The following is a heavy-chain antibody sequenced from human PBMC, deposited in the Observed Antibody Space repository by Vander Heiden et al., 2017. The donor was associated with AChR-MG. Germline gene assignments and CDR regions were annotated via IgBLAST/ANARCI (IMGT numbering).Heavy chain of an antibody. D-gene: IGHD2-15*01. V-gene: IGHV4-30-2*01. CDR1: GGSISRGGYS. CDR3: ARVGCSGGSCYSSWFDP. CDR2: IYHSGST. Sequence: QLQLQESGSGLVKPSQTLSLTCAASGGSISRGGYSWSWIRQPPGKGLEWIGYIYHSGSTYYNPSLKSRVTISVDRSKNQFSLKLSSVTAADTAVYYCARVGCSGGSCYSSWFDPWGQGTLVTVSS. J-gene: IGHJ5*02.